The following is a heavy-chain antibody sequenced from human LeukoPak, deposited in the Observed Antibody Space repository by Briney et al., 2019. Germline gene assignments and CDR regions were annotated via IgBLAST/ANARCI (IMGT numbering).Heavy chain of an antibody. CDR2: ISGSGRTT. Sequence: TGGSLRLSCAAPGFTFSNHAMSWVRQTPGKGLQWVSVISGSGRTTEYADSVKGRFTISRDNSKNTLSLQMNSLRVEDTAIYYCAKNVVVKRYIDYWGQGTLVTVSS. J-gene: IGHJ4*02. CDR3: AKNVVVKRYIDY. CDR1: GFTFSNHA. D-gene: IGHD2-15*01. V-gene: IGHV3-23*01.